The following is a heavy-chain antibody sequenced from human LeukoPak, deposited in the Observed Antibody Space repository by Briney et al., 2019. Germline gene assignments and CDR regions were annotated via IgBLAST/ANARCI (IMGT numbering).Heavy chain of an antibody. V-gene: IGHV1-69*13. CDR2: IIPIFGTA. D-gene: IGHD2-15*01. Sequence: GASVKVSWKASGYTFSSYGISWVRQAPGQGLEWMGGIIPIFGTANYAQKFQGRVTITADESSSTAYMELSSLRSEDTAVYYCAGGYCSGGSCLHYYYYYMDVWGKGTTVTISS. CDR3: AGGYCSGGSCLHYYYYYMDV. J-gene: IGHJ6*03. CDR1: GYTFSSYG.